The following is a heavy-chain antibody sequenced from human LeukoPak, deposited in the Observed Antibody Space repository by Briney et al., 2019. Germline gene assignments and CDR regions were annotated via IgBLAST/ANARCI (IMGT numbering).Heavy chain of an antibody. CDR3: AREVGSGNTDRYFDY. D-gene: IGHD3-10*01. Sequence: GGSLRLSCAASEFTFSNYWIHWVRQAPGKGLVWVSRINSDGSGTNYADSVKGRFTISRDNSNNTLYLQMKGLRAEDTAVYYCAREVGSGNTDRYFDYWGQGTLVTVSS. CDR2: INSDGSGT. V-gene: IGHV3-74*01. CDR1: EFTFSNYW. J-gene: IGHJ4*02.